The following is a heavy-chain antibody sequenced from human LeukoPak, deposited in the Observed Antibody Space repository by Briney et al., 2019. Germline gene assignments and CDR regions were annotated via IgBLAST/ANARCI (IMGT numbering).Heavy chain of an antibody. V-gene: IGHV3-21*01. D-gene: IGHD3-22*01. CDR3: ARVPGYYDSSGYSLYGYFDL. Sequence: GGSLRLSCAASGFTFSSYSMNWVRQAPGKGLEWVSPISSSSSYIYYADSVKGRFTISRDNAKNSLYLQMNSLRAEDTAVYYCARVPGYYDSSGYSLYGYFDLWGRGTLVAVSS. J-gene: IGHJ2*01. CDR1: GFTFSSYS. CDR2: ISSSSSYI.